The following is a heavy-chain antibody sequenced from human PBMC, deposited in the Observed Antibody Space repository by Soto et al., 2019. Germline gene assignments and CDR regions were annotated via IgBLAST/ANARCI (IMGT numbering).Heavy chain of an antibody. CDR3: AKPPYYYDSSGYSFDY. Sequence: GGSLRLSCAASGFTFSSYAMSWVRQAPGKGLEWVSAISGSGGSTYYADSVKGRFTISRDNSKNTLYLQMNSLRAEDTAVYYCAKPPYYYDSSGYSFDYWGQGTLVTVSS. J-gene: IGHJ4*02. CDR2: ISGSGGST. D-gene: IGHD3-22*01. V-gene: IGHV3-23*01. CDR1: GFTFSSYA.